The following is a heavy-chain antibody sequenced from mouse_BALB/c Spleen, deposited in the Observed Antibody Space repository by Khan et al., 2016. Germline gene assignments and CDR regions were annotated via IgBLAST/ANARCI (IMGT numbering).Heavy chain of an antibody. Sequence: EVQLLESGGGLVQPGGSLKLSCAASGFDFSRYWMNWVRQAPGKGLEWIGEINADSSTINYTPSLKDKFIISRDNAKNTLYLQMTKERSEDTALYYCAREGVVLWFAYWGQGTLVAVSA. V-gene: IGHV4-1*02. CDR3: AREGVVLWFAY. J-gene: IGHJ3*01. CDR2: INADSSTI. CDR1: GFDFSRYW. D-gene: IGHD1-3*01.